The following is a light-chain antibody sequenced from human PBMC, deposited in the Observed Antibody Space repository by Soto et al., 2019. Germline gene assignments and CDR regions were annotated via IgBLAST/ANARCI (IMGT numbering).Light chain of an antibody. CDR1: QSVGSSH. CDR3: QQYGNPPPNA. Sequence: EIVLTQSPGTLSLSPGERATLSCRASQSVGSSHLARYQLKPGQAPRVLIHGASSRATGIPDRFSGSGSGTDFTLTISRLEAEDFAVYFCQQYGNPPPNAFGQGTKVEIK. V-gene: IGKV3-20*01. J-gene: IGKJ2*01. CDR2: GAS.